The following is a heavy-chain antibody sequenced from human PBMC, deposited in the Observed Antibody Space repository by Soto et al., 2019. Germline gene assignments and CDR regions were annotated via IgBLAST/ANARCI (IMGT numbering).Heavy chain of an antibody. CDR3: ATSYDSGFDP. CDR1: GYSFSTYA. V-gene: IGHV1-18*01. Sequence: QLQLMQSGGEAKNPGASVKVSCEASGYSFSTYAISWLRQAPGPGLEGMGLITPNNGYTNYAQKFQGRLILTTDIPSSTAYMELTSLRYDDTAMYYCATSYDSGFDPWGQGTLVSVS. D-gene: IGHD3-3*01. J-gene: IGHJ5*02. CDR2: ITPNNGYT.